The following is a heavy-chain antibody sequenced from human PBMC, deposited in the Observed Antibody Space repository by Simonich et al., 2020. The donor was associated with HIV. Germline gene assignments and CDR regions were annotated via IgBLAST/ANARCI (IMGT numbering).Heavy chain of an antibody. CDR1: GGSFSGYY. D-gene: IGHD7-27*01. CDR2: INHSGST. J-gene: IGHJ3*02. CDR3: ARLERGIDAFDI. Sequence: QVQLQQWGAGLLKPSETLSLTCAVYGGSFSGYYWSWIRQPPGKGLEWIGEINHSGSTNYNPSLKSRVTISVDTSKNQFSLKLSSVTAADTAVYYCARLERGIDAFDIWGQGTMVTVSS. V-gene: IGHV4-34*02.